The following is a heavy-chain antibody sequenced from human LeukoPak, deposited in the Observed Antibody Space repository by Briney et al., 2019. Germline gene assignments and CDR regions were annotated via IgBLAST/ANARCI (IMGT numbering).Heavy chain of an antibody. D-gene: IGHD6-6*01. CDR3: ARGIAARPLNYYFDY. Sequence: GGSLRLSCAASGFTFSSYSMNWVRQAPGKGLEWVSSISSSSSYIYYADSVKGRFTISRDNAKNSLYLQMNSLRAEDTAVYYCARGIAARPLNYYFDYWGQGTLVTVSS. V-gene: IGHV3-21*01. CDR2: ISSSSSYI. CDR1: GFTFSSYS. J-gene: IGHJ4*02.